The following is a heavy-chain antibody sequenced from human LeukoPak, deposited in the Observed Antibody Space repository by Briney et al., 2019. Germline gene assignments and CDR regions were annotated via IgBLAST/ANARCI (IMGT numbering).Heavy chain of an antibody. CDR1: GFTFSSYP. Sequence: PGGSLRLSCAASGFTFSSYPMSWVPQAPGEGLEWGSGISGSGGSTSYADSVKGRFTISRDNSKNTLYLQMNSLRAEDTAVYYCAKDYCSGGSCYSGHEYWGQGTLVTVSS. D-gene: IGHD2-15*01. V-gene: IGHV3-23*01. J-gene: IGHJ4*02. CDR2: ISGSGGST. CDR3: AKDYCSGGSCYSGHEY.